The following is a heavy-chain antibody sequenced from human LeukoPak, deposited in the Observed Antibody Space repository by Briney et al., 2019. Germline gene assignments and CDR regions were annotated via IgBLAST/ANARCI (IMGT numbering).Heavy chain of an antibody. Sequence: GGSLRLSCAASGFTFSSYAMSWVRQAPGKGLEWVSAISGSGGSSYYVDSVKGRFTISRDNSNNSLYVQMNSLRAEDTAIYYCARAAAGTLWSFDYWGQGTTVTVSS. CDR3: ARAAAGTLWSFDY. D-gene: IGHD6-13*01. CDR2: ISGSGGSS. CDR1: GFTFSSYA. J-gene: IGHJ4*02. V-gene: IGHV3-23*01.